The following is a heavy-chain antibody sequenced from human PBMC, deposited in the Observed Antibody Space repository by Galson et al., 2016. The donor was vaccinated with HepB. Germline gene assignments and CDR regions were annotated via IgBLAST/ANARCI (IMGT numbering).Heavy chain of an antibody. CDR3: ARTSYRECSGTRCVNFRYYYYYMDV. V-gene: IGHV3-23*01. CDR2: ITRSGDAT. J-gene: IGHJ6*03. CDR1: GFSFSNSG. Sequence: LRLSCAASGFSFSNSGMSWVRQAPWRGLEWVSGITRSGDATHYADFVKGRFTISRDNSMNTLYLQMNSLTAEDTAVYFCARTSYRECSGTRCVNFRYYYYYMDVWGKGTTVTVSS. D-gene: IGHD2-2*01.